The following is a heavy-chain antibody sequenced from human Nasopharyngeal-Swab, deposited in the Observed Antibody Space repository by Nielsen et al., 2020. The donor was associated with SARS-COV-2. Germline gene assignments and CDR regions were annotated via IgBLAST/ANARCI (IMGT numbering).Heavy chain of an antibody. Sequence: GGSLRLSCAASGFTFSSYAMHWVRQAPGKGLEWVAVISYDGSNKYYAASVKGRFTISRDNSKNTLYLQMNSLRAEDTAVYYCARDAWGVRGVIISWGQGTLVTVSS. J-gene: IGHJ1*01. CDR2: ISYDGSNK. CDR3: ARDAWGVRGVIIS. CDR1: GFTFSSYA. D-gene: IGHD3-10*01. V-gene: IGHV3-30*04.